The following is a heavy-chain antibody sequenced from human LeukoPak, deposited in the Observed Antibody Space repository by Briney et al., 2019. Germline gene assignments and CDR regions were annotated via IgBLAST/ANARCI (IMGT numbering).Heavy chain of an antibody. D-gene: IGHD6-6*01. CDR3: ARGFPSSSRWFDP. V-gene: IGHV4-34*01. Sequence: SETLSLTCGVYGGSFSGYHWTWIRLRPGKGLEWIEDINHSGSTHYNPSLKSRVTISVDTSNNQFSLKLHSVTAADTAVYYCARGFPSSSRWFDPWGQGTLVTVSS. J-gene: IGHJ5*02. CDR2: INHSGST. CDR1: GGSFSGYH.